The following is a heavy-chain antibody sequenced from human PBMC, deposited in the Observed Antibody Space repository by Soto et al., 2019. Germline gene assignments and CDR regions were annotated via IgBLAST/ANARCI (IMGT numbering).Heavy chain of an antibody. V-gene: IGHV3-23*01. D-gene: IGHD3-16*01. CDR2: VLQNGDT. J-gene: IGHJ4*02. CDR3: AKDKRPDGVWDIDY. CDR1: GFTFDTYT. Sequence: EVQLLESGGDLVQPGGSLRLSCAASGFTFDTYTMTWVRQAPGKGLEWGSSVLQNGDTFYADSVKGRFTISRDDSRNTLNLQMHSLRVEDTAISYCAKDKRPDGVWDIDYWGQGPLVTVSS.